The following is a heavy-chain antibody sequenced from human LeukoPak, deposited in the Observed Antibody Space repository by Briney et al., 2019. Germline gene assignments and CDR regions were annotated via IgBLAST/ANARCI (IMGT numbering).Heavy chain of an antibody. CDR3: VRGGGAAYKYNAFDI. Sequence: RGSLRLSCAASGFIFSSCEMNWVRQAPGKGLEWISYISISGTTIYYAESVKGRFTISRDNTKNSLYLQMNSLRAEDTAVYYCVRGGGAAYKYNAFDIWGQGTMVTGSS. D-gene: IGHD3-16*01. V-gene: IGHV3-48*03. J-gene: IGHJ3*02. CDR1: GFIFSSCE. CDR2: ISISGTTI.